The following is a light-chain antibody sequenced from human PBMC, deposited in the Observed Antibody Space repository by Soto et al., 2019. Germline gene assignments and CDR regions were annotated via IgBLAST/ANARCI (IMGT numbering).Light chain of an antibody. CDR3: QQYEIYPIT. CDR1: QSINSW. J-gene: IGKJ5*01. Sequence: DIQMTQSPSTLSASVGDRVTITCRASQSINSWLAWYQQKPGKAPKLLIYKASSFESGVPSRLSVSGSETEFTLTISSLQPDDFAAYYCQQYEIYPITFGQGTRLEI. CDR2: KAS. V-gene: IGKV1-5*03.